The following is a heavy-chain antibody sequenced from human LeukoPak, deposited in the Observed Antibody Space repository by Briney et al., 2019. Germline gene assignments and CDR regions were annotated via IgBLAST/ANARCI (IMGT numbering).Heavy chain of an antibody. CDR3: ARHRYSGYDLVGANTSNYFDY. J-gene: IGHJ4*02. D-gene: IGHD5-12*01. V-gene: IGHV4-34*01. Sequence: SETLSLTCAVYGGSFSGYYWSGLRQPPGKGVEWLGKMNHSGSTNFSPSLKGRVNISVDTSKNQFSLELDFVTAADPAGYYCARHRYSGYDLVGANTSNYFDYCSQGTLVTVSS. CDR2: MNHSGST. CDR1: GGSFSGYY.